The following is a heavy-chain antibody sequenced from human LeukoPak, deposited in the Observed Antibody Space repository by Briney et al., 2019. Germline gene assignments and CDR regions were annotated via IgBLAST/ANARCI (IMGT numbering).Heavy chain of an antibody. V-gene: IGHV3-23*01. CDR2: ITARGDVA. Sequence: PGGSLGLSCVASRFSLTNYGMAWVRQAPGGGLEWVATITARGDVAYYADSVDGRFTFSRDHSKNILYLQMDSLRAEDTALYYCAQGNSVVRATSFDPWGQGTLVTVPS. D-gene: IGHD3-10*01. CDR3: AQGNSVVRATSFDP. CDR1: RFSLTNYG. J-gene: IGHJ5*02.